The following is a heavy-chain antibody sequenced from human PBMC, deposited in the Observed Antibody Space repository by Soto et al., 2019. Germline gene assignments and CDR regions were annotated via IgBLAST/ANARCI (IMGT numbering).Heavy chain of an antibody. CDR2: ISAYNGNT. CDR1: GYTFTSYG. Sequence: RASVKVSCKASGYTFTSYGISWVRQAPGQGLEWMGWISAYNGNTNYAQKLQGRVTMTTDTSTSTAYMELRSLRSDDTAVYYCARDEGYYYYDSGGRRNYYYGMDVWGQGTTVTVSS. J-gene: IGHJ6*02. D-gene: IGHD3-22*01. CDR3: ARDEGYYYYDSGGRRNYYYGMDV. V-gene: IGHV1-18*04.